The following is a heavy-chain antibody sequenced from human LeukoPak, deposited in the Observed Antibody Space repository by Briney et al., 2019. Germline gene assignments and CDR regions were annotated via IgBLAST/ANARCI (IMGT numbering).Heavy chain of an antibody. D-gene: IGHD6-13*01. Sequence: GGSLRLSCAASGFTFSSYGMHWVRQAPGKGLEWVAVISYDGSNKYYADSVKGRFTISRDNSKNTLYLQMNSLRAEDTAVYYCARDHFNPKLIAAAGLGWFDPWGQGTLVTVSS. V-gene: IGHV3-30*03. CDR3: ARDHFNPKLIAAAGLGWFDP. J-gene: IGHJ5*02. CDR2: ISYDGSNK. CDR1: GFTFSSYG.